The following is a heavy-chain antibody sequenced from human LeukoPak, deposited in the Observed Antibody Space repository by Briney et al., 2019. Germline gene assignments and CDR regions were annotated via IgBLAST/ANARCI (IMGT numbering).Heavy chain of an antibody. CDR1: GFTVSSNY. CDR2: IYSGGST. Sequence: GGSLRLSCAASGFTVSSNYMSWVRQAPGKGLEWVSVIYSGGSTYYADSVKGRFTISRDNSKNTPYLQMNSLRAVDTAVYYCAISSGWYLGNFDYWGQGTLVTVSS. J-gene: IGHJ4*02. V-gene: IGHV3-53*01. D-gene: IGHD6-19*01. CDR3: AISSGWYLGNFDY.